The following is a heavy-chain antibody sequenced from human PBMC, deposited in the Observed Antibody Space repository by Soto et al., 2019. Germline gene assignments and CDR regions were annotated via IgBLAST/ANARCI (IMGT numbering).Heavy chain of an antibody. CDR1: GGTFSGYA. CDR3: ATSPKGYYGSGSYPFDP. CDR2: IIPIFGTA. Sequence: SVKVSCKASGGTFSGYAISWVRQAPGQGLEWMGGIIPIFGTANYAQKFQGRVTITADKSTSTAYMELSSLRSEDTAVYYCATSPKGYYGSGSYPFDPWGQGTLVTVSS. V-gene: IGHV1-69*06. D-gene: IGHD3-10*01. J-gene: IGHJ5*02.